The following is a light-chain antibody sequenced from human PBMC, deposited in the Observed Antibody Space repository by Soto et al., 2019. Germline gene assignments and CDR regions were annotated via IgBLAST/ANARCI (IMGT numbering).Light chain of an antibody. Sequence: ALTQPASVSGSPGQSITISCTGTSSDVGGYNYVSWYQQHPGKAPKLMIYDVSNRPSGVSNRFSGSKSGNTASLTISGLQAEDVADYYCSSYTSSSTPYVFGAVTKVTVL. CDR3: SSYTSSSTPYV. J-gene: IGLJ1*01. CDR1: SSDVGGYNY. CDR2: DVS. V-gene: IGLV2-14*01.